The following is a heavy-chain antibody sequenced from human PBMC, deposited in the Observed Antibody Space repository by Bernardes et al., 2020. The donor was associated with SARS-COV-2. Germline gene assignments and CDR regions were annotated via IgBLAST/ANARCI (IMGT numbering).Heavy chain of an antibody. CDR1: GFTLSSYW. Sequence: ESLRLSCAASGFTLSSYWMHWVRQVPGQGLVWVSRINSDGSSTSYADSVKGRFMISRDNAKNTLYLQMDSLRAEDTAVYYCGSQGYCTGGTCQYYWGQGTLVTVSS. CDR3: GSQGYCTGGTCQYY. D-gene: IGHD2-8*02. CDR2: INSDGSST. J-gene: IGHJ4*02. V-gene: IGHV3-74*01.